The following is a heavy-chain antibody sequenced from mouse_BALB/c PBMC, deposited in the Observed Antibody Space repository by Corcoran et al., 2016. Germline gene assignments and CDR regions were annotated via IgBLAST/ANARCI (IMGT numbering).Heavy chain of an antibody. CDR1: GYTFSSYW. D-gene: IGHD1-1*01. CDR3: ARFITTVVATMDY. CDR2: ILPGSGST. V-gene: IGHV1-9*01. J-gene: IGHJ4*01. Sequence: QVQLQQSGAEPMKPGASVKISCKATGYTFSSYWIEWVKQRPGHGLEWIGEILPGSGSTNYNEKFKGKATFTADTSSNTAYMQLSSLTSEDSAVYYCARFITTVVATMDYWGQGTSVTVSS.